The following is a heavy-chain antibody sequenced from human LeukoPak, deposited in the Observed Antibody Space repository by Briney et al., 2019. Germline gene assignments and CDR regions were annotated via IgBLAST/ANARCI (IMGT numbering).Heavy chain of an antibody. CDR3: AKDGDWGRYKH. J-gene: IGHJ1*01. CDR2: ISPSGGIT. CDR1: GFTFSSHG. Sequence: GGSLRLSCAASGFTFSSHGMNWVRQAPGKGLEWVSGISPSGGITYYTDSVKGRFTISRDNSKNTQSLQMNSLRAEDTAVYYCAKDGDWGRYKHWGQGSLVTVSS. V-gene: IGHV3-23*01. D-gene: IGHD2-21*02.